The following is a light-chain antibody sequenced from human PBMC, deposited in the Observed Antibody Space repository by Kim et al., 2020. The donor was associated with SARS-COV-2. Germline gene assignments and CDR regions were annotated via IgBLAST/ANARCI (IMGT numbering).Light chain of an antibody. J-gene: IGLJ2*01. CDR2: QDS. V-gene: IGLV3-1*01. CDR1: KLGDKY. CDR3: QAWDSSTGV. Sequence: SSELTQPPSVSVSPGQTASITCSGDKLGDKYAWWYQQKPGQSPVLVIYQDSKRPSGIPERFSGSNSGNTVTLTISGTQAMDEADYYCQAWDSSTGVFGGGTQLTVL.